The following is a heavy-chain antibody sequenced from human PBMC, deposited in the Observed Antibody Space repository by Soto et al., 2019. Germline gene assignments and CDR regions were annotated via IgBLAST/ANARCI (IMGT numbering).Heavy chain of an antibody. CDR3: ARNMATIRPEVCAADY. V-gene: IGHV1-18*04. J-gene: IGHJ4*02. Sequence: ASVKVSCKASGYTFSDYYIHWVRQAPGQGLEWMGWISAYNGNTNYAQKLQGRVTMTTDTSTSTAYMELRSLRSDDTAVYYCARNMATIRPEVCAADYWGQGTLVTVSS. CDR2: ISAYNGNT. D-gene: IGHD5-12*01. CDR1: GYTFSDYY.